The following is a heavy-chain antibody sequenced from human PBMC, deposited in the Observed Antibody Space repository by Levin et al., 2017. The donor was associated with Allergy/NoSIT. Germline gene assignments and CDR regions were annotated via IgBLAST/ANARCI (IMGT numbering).Heavy chain of an antibody. D-gene: IGHD4-17*01. CDR1: GFTFSSYS. V-gene: IGHV3-21*01. CDR2: ISSSSSYI. CDR3: ARSPGYGDYDPYFDY. J-gene: IGHJ4*02. Sequence: GESLKISCAASGFTFSSYSMNWVRQAPGKGLEWVSSISSSSSYIYYADSVKGRFTISRDNAKNSLYLQMNSLRAEDTAVYYCARSPGYGDYDPYFDYWGQGTLVTVSS.